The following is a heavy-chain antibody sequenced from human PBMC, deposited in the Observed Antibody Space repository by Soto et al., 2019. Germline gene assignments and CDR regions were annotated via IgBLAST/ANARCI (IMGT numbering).Heavy chain of an antibody. V-gene: IGHV1-69*13. CDR3: ARVKRSYSSSWYGYFDY. CDR2: IIPIFGTA. J-gene: IGHJ4*02. CDR1: GGTFSSYA. Sequence: SVKVSCKASGGTFSSYAISWVRQAPGQGLEWMGGIIPIFGTANYAQKFQGRVTITADESTSTAYMELSSLRSEDTAVYYCARVKRSYSSSWYGYFDYWGQGTLVTVSS. D-gene: IGHD6-13*01.